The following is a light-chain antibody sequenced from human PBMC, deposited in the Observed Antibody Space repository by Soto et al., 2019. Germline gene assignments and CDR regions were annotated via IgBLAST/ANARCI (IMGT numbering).Light chain of an antibody. V-gene: IGKV3-15*01. CDR2: GAS. CDR1: QSVSSN. CDR3: QQYNDWPPRIT. J-gene: IGKJ5*01. Sequence: EIVMTQSPATLSVSPGERVTLSCWASQSVSSNLAWYLQKPGQAPRLLIYGASTRATGIPARFSGSGSGTEFTLTISSLQSEDFAVCFCQQYNDWPPRITFGQGTRLEIK.